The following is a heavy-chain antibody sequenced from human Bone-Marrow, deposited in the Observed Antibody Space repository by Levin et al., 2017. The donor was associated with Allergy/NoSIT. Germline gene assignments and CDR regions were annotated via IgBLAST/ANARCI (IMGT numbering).Heavy chain of an antibody. D-gene: IGHD3-10*01. J-gene: IGHJ4*02. Sequence: ASVKVSCKASGYTFGNYGISWVRQAPGQGLEWMGWISVYNGNTDYAQKFQGRVPMTTDTSTTTAYLYLRSLRSDDTAVYYCARDTPFYYGSGSYFGEFWGQGTLVTVSS. CDR3: ARDTPFYYGSGSYFGEF. CDR1: GYTFGNYG. CDR2: ISVYNGNT. V-gene: IGHV1-18*01.